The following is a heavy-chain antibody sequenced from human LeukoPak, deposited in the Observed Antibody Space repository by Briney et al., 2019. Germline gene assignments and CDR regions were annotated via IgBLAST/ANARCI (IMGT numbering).Heavy chain of an antibody. CDR3: ARDNSEWAFDY. CDR2: FTPSGGGT. Sequence: ASVKLSCNASGNMLTSDYMHWVRQAPGQGLEWMGRFTPSGGGTIYAQKFQGRVTLTRDTSTSTDYLELNSLRSEDTAVYYCARDNSEWAFDYRGQGTLVAVAS. J-gene: IGHJ4*02. V-gene: IGHV1-46*01. CDR1: GNMLTSDY. D-gene: IGHD2-8*01.